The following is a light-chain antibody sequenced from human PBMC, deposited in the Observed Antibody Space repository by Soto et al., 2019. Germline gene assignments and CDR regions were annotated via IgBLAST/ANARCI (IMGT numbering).Light chain of an antibody. CDR2: AVS. CDR3: SSYTSSSTLV. CDR1: SSDVGAYKY. J-gene: IGLJ2*01. Sequence: QSALTQPPSASGSPGQSVTISCTGTSSDVGAYKYVSWYQQHPGKAPKLMIYAVSNRPSGVSNRFSGSKSGNTASLTISGLQAEDEADYYCSSYTSSSTLVFGGGTQLTVL. V-gene: IGLV2-14*01.